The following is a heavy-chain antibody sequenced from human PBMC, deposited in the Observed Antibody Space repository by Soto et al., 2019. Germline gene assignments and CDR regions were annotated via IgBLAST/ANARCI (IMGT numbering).Heavy chain of an antibody. D-gene: IGHD3-10*01. V-gene: IGHV4-59*01. CDR1: GGSISSYY. J-gene: IGHJ6*02. Sequence: PSETLSLTRTVAGGSISSYYWSWIRQPAGKGLEWIGYIYYSGSTNYNPSLTSRVTISVDTSKNQFCPNLSSVTAADTAVYYCARGIALVRGVTYYYYYGMEVWVQGNTV. CDR2: IYYSGST. CDR3: ARGIALVRGVTYYYYYGMEV.